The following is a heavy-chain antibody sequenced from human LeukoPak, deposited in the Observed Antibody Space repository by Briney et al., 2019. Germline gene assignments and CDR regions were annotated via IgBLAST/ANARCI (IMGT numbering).Heavy chain of an antibody. J-gene: IGHJ4*02. CDR1: GFTFSSYS. V-gene: IGHV3-23*01. CDR2: ISGGGSA. CDR3: AKCIASGSYSFRFDY. D-gene: IGHD3-10*01. Sequence: GGSLRLSCEAPGFTFSSYSMSWVRQAPGKGLEWVSAISGGGSAFYTDSVKGRFTISRDTFKNTLYLQMNSLSAEDTALYYCAKCIASGSYSFRFDYWGQGPLVTVSS.